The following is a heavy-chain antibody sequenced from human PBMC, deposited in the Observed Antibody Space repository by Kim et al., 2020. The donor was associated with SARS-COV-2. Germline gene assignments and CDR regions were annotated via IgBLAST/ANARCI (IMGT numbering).Heavy chain of an antibody. CDR2: IWYDGSNK. V-gene: IGHV3-33*01. CDR1: GFTFSSYG. CDR3: AREEYSSGFDI. D-gene: IGHD6-19*01. Sequence: GGSLRLSCAASGFTFSSYGMHWVRQAPGKGLEWVAVIWYDGSNKYYADSVKGRFTISRDNSKNTLYLQMNSLRAEDTAVYYCAREEYSSGFDIWGQGTMVTVSS. J-gene: IGHJ3*02.